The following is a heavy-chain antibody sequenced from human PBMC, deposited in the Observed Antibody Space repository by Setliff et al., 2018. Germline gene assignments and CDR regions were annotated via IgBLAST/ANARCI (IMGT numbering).Heavy chain of an antibody. CDR2: ISHDGRDI. Sequence: GGSLRLSCAASGFAFDSYAMHWVRQAPGKGLEWVAIISHDGRDIYYGDSVQGRFAISRDNPKNTLYLQMNSLRVEDTAVYYCAKVKKQLIRGFGLDYWGPGTPVTVSS. J-gene: IGHJ4*02. CDR3: AKVKKQLIRGFGLDY. D-gene: IGHD3-10*01. V-gene: IGHV3-30*18. CDR1: GFAFDSYA.